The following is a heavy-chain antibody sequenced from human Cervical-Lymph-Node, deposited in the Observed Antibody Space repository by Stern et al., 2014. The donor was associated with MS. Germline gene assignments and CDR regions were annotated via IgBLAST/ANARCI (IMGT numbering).Heavy chain of an antibody. CDR1: GGTFSSSA. D-gene: IGHD3-16*01. Sequence: VQLVESGAEVKKPGSPVKLSCKASGGTFSSSAISWVRQAPGQGLEWMGGLIPIFGPAHYAQKFQGRVTITADDSTSTAYMELSSLRSEDTAVYYCATEGWGAFDIWGQGTMVTVSS. CDR2: LIPIFGPA. J-gene: IGHJ3*02. V-gene: IGHV1-69*01. CDR3: ATEGWGAFDI.